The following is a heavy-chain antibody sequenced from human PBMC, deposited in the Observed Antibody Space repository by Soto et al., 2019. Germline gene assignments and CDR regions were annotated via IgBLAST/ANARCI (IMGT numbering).Heavy chain of an antibody. D-gene: IGHD3-9*01. CDR1: GYTFTSYA. J-gene: IGHJ6*02. CDR3: ARDNFDWFQLASYGMDV. CDR2: INAGNGNT. V-gene: IGHV1-3*01. Sequence: GASVTVSCKASGYTFTSYAMRLVRQAPGQRLEWMGWINAGNGNTKYSQKFQGRVTITRDTSASTAYMELSSLRSEDTAVYYCARDNFDWFQLASYGMDVRGQGTTVTVSS.